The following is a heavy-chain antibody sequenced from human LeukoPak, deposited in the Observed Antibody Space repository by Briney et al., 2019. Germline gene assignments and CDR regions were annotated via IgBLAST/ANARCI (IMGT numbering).Heavy chain of an antibody. CDR1: GYTFTSYY. CDR2: INPSGGST. CDR3: ASMANPSDRIQLQKWGRRWFDP. V-gene: IGHV1-46*01. J-gene: IGHJ5*02. D-gene: IGHD5-18*01. Sequence: ASVKVSCKASGYTFTSYYMHWVRQAPGQGLEWMGIINPSGGSTSYAQKFQGRVTMTRDTSTSTVYMELSSLRSEDTAVYYCASMANPSDRIQLQKWGRRWFDPWGQGTLVTVSS.